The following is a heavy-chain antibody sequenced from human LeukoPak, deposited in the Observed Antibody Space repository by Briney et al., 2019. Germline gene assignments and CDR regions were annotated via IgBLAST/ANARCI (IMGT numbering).Heavy chain of an antibody. Sequence: QTGGSLRLSCAASGFTFDDYAMHWVRQAPGKGLEWVSGISWNSGTIGYADSVKGRFTISRDNAKNSLYLQINSLRAEDTALYYCAKDRYSSSSGVDYWGQGTLVTVSS. V-gene: IGHV3-9*01. J-gene: IGHJ4*02. CDR1: GFTFDDYA. CDR2: ISWNSGTI. D-gene: IGHD6-6*01. CDR3: AKDRYSSSSGVDY.